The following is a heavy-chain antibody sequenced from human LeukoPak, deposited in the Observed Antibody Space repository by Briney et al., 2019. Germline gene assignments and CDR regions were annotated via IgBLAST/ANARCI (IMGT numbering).Heavy chain of an antibody. CDR1: GYTFTSYY. CDR3: ARGKPSYGSGTYYRPLEPNYMDV. Sequence: ASVKVSCKASGYTFTSYYMHWVRQAPGQGLEWMGIINPSGGSTSYAQKFQGRVTMTRDMSTSTVYMELSSLRSEDTAVYYCARGKPSYGSGTYYRPLEPNYMDVWGKGTTVTVSS. D-gene: IGHD3-10*01. J-gene: IGHJ6*03. V-gene: IGHV1-46*01. CDR2: INPSGGST.